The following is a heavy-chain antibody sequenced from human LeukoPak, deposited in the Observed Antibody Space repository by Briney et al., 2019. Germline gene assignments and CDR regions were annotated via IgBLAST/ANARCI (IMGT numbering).Heavy chain of an antibody. Sequence: GGSLRLSCAASGFTFSSYSMNWVRQAPGKGLEWVSYISSSSSTIYYADSVKGRFTISRDSAKNSLYLQMNSLRDEDTAVYYCARSSIAAAGKGFDYWGQGTLVTVSS. D-gene: IGHD6-13*01. CDR2: ISSSSSTI. V-gene: IGHV3-48*02. CDR1: GFTFSSYS. CDR3: ARSSIAAAGKGFDY. J-gene: IGHJ4*02.